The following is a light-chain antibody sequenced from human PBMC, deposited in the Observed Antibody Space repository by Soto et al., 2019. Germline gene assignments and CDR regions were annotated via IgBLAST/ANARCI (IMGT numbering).Light chain of an antibody. CDR1: SSDVGGHDY. J-gene: IGLJ3*02. CDR3: SSFTSTSTWV. Sequence: QPASVSGSPGQSITISCTGSSSDVGGHDYVSWYLQHPGKAPKLLIYEAFNRPSGVSDRFSGSKSGSTASLTISGLQAEDEGDYYCSSFTSTSTWVFGGGTKLTVL. V-gene: IGLV2-14*01. CDR2: EAF.